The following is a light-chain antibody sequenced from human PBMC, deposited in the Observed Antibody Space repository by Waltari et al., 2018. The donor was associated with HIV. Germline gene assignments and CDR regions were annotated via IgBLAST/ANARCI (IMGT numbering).Light chain of an antibody. J-gene: IGKJ4*01. CDR3: QQYGSSPLT. V-gene: IGKV3-20*01. Sequence: EIVLTQSPGTLSLSPGERDTLSCRASQSVSSLYLAWYQQKPGQAPRLLIYGASSSATGIPDRFSGSGSGTDFTLTISRLEPEDFAVYYCQQYGSSPLTFGGGTKVEIK. CDR2: GAS. CDR1: QSVSSLY.